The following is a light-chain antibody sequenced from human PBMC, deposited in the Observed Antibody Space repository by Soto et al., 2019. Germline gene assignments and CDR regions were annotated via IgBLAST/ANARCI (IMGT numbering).Light chain of an antibody. Sequence: QSVLTQPTSASGTPGQRVTISCSGSSSNIGSNTVNWYQQLPGTAPKLLIYSNNQRPSGVPDRFFGSKSGTSASLAISGLQSEDEADYYCAAWDDSLNGWVFGGGTKLTVL. CDR1: SSNIGSNT. J-gene: IGLJ3*02. V-gene: IGLV1-44*01. CDR2: SNN. CDR3: AAWDDSLNGWV.